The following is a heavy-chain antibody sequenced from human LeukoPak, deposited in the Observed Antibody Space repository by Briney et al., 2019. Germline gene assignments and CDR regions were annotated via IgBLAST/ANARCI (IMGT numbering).Heavy chain of an antibody. D-gene: IGHD3-10*01. CDR3: ARYSVLWFGVRSAFGI. CDR2: IYYSGST. J-gene: IGHJ3*02. V-gene: IGHV4-61*01. Sequence: PSETLSLTCTVSGGSVSSGSYYWSWIRQPPGKGLEWIGYIYYSGSTNYNPSLKSRVTISVDTSKNQFSLKLSSVTAADTAVYYCARYSVLWFGVRSAFGIWGQGTMVTVSS. CDR1: GGSVSSGSYY.